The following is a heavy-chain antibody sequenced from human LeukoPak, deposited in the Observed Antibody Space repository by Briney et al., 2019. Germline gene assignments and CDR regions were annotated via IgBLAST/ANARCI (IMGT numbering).Heavy chain of an antibody. CDR3: AGDAMVRGTFDY. D-gene: IGHD3-10*01. V-gene: IGHV1-18*04. CDR1: GYTFTSYG. CDR2: ISAYNGNT. J-gene: IGHJ4*02. Sequence: GASVKVSCKASGYTFTSYGISWVRQAPGQGLEWMGWISAYNGNTNYAQKLQGRVTMTTDTCTSTAYMELMSLRSDDTAVYYCAGDAMVRGTFDYWGQGSLVTVSS.